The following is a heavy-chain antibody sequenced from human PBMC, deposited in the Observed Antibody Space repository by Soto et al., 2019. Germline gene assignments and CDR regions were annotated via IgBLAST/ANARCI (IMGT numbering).Heavy chain of an antibody. V-gene: IGHV4-31*03. CDR1: GGSISSGGYY. CDR2: IYYSGST. Sequence: QVQLQESGPGLVKPSQILSLTFTVSGGSISSGGYYWSWIRQHPGKGLEGIGYIYYSGSTYYNPSLKSRVNISVDASKNQFSLKLSSVTAADTAVYYCAREWRDYYFDYWGQGTLVTVSS. CDR3: AREWRDYYFDY. J-gene: IGHJ4*02.